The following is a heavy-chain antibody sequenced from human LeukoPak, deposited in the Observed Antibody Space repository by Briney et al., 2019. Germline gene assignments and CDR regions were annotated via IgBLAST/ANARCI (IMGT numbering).Heavy chain of an antibody. J-gene: IGHJ4*02. V-gene: IGHV3-33*01. CDR2: IWSDGSNK. CDR1: GFTFRYYA. D-gene: IGHD3-10*01. Sequence: PGGSLRLSCSASGFTFRYYAIHWVRQAPGKGLDWVALIWSDGSNKYYADSVKGRITISRDNSKNTVYLQINSLRAEDTAVYYCARELFSSGSCPDGWGQGTLVTVSS. CDR3: ARELFSSGSCPDG.